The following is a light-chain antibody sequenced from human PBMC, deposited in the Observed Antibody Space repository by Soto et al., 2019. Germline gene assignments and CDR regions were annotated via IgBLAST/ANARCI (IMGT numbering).Light chain of an antibody. CDR1: HSMSRSNY. CDR2: DAS. V-gene: IGKV3-20*01. CDR3: QQYGSLAWT. Sequence: LTQSPCTLPMSQAPRPTLSCRVHSMSRSNYLAWYQQKPGQAPRLLIYDASSRATGIPDRFGGGGSGTDFTLTISRLEPEDFAVYYCQQYGSLAWTFGQGTKVDIK. J-gene: IGKJ1*01.